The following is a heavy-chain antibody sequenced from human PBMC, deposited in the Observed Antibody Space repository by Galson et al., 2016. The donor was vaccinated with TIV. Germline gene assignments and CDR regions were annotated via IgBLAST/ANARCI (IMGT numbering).Heavy chain of an antibody. D-gene: IGHD6-19*01. Sequence: SETLSLTCVVSGYSISNTNWWGWIRQPLGKRLEWIGYVYYSGNTYYNPSLTSLKSRVTMSVDTSKNQFSLKLSSVTAVDTAVYYGAKTSVVVSGTPFFDSWGRGTMVTVSS. CDR1: GYSISNTNW. CDR2: VYYSGNT. CDR3: AKTSVVVSGTPFFDS. J-gene: IGHJ4*02. V-gene: IGHV4-28*01.